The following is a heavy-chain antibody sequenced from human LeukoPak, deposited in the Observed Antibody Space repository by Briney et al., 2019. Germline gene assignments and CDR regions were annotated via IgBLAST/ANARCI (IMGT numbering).Heavy chain of an antibody. V-gene: IGHV4-39*01. J-gene: IGHJ4*02. D-gene: IGHD1-26*01. CDR2: IYYSGST. CDR1: GGSISSSSYY. CDR3: ARHRGDSGSYFASYYFDY. Sequence: PSETLSLPCTVSGGSISSSSYYWGWIRQPPGKGLEWIGTIYYSGSTDYNPSLKSRVTISVDTSKNQFSLKLSSVTAADTAVYYCARHRGDSGSYFASYYFDYWGQGTLVTVSS.